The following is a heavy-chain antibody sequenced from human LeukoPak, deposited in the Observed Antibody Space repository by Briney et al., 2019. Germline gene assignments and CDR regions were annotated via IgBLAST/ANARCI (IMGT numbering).Heavy chain of an antibody. J-gene: IGHJ4*02. Sequence: SETLSLTCTVSGDSINSYYWNWIRQPPGKGLEWIGYIYNSGNTNYNPSLRSRLTISVDTSKNQFSLKLSSVTAADTAVYYCARESRRDGYKFDYWGQGTLVTVSS. CDR1: GDSINSYY. CDR2: IYNSGNT. CDR3: ARESRRDGYKFDY. D-gene: IGHD5-24*01. V-gene: IGHV4-59*01.